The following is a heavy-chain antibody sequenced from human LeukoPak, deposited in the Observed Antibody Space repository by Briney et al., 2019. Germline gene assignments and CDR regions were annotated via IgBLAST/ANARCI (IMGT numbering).Heavy chain of an antibody. D-gene: IGHD5-18*01. J-gene: IGHJ4*02. CDR2: INHYGST. Sequence: PSETLSLTCAVYGGSFSGYYWNWFRQPPGKGLEWIGDINHYGSTNYNPSLKSRVTISVDTSKNQFSLKVTSVTAADTAVYYCTRDNYGYYFDYWGQGTLVTVSS. CDR3: TRDNYGYYFDY. CDR1: GGSFSGYY. V-gene: IGHV4-34*01.